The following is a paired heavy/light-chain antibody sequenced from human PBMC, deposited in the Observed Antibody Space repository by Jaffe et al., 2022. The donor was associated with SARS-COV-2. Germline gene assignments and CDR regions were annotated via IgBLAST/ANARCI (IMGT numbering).Heavy chain of an antibody. CDR2: IWYDGSNK. Sequence: QVQLVESGGGVVQPGRSLRLSCAASGFTFSSYGMHWVRQAPGKGLEWVAVIWYDGSNKYYADSVKGRFTISRDNSKNTLYVQMNSLRAEDTAVYYCARDTEGSGSYLSLVHYYYGMDVWGQGTTVTVSS. V-gene: IGHV3-33*01. J-gene: IGHJ6*02. CDR3: ARDTEGSGSYLSLVHYYYGMDV. D-gene: IGHD3-10*01. CDR1: GFTFSSYG.
Light chain of an antibody. Sequence: DIQMTQSPSSLSASVGDKVTITCRASQSIASSLNWYRQKPGKAPDLLIYAASTLQSGVPSRFSGSGSGTDFTLTISSLQPEDFAIYYCQQTYNLPPWTFGQGTKVEI. CDR1: QSIASS. J-gene: IGKJ1*01. CDR3: QQTYNLPPWT. V-gene: IGKV1-39*01. CDR2: AAS.